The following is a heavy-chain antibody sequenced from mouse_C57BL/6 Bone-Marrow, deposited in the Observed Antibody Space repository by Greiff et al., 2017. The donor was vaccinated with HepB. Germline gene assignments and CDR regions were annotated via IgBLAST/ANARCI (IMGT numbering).Heavy chain of an antibody. CDR1: GFTFSSYA. J-gene: IGHJ4*01. CDR2: ISSGGDYI. V-gene: IGHV5S21*01. CDR3: TGRGAMDY. Sequence: EVMLVESGEGLVKPGGSLKLSCAASGFTFSSYAMSWVRQTPEKRLEWVAYISSGGDYIYYATHYAESVKGRFTISRDDSKSSVYLQMNNLRAEDTGIYYCTGRGAMDYWGQGTSVTVSS.